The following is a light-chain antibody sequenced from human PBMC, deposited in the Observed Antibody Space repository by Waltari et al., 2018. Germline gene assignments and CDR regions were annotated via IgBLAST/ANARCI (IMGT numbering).Light chain of an antibody. CDR3: KSTDTTWV. Sequence: SYELTQPPSASVSPEQTDRLTCSGDTLPKSYAYWYKQKPHQAPVVVIYKDSERPSGTTVTLTSSRVQAEDEADYYCKSTDTTWVFGGGTKLTVL. V-gene: IGLV3-25*03. CDR2: KDS. CDR1: TLPKSY. J-gene: IGLJ3*02.